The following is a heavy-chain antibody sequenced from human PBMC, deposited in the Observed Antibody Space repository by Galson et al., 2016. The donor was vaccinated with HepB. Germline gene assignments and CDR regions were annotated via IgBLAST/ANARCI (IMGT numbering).Heavy chain of an antibody. CDR1: GFSLRTSRLA. Sequence: PALVKPTQTLTLTCTFSGFSLRTSRLAVGWIRQPPGKALEWLAHIYWAEDKRYNPSLKSRLTITKDTSRNHGVLTMTNMDPVDTTTYYCARRAIVGAHFDYWGQGILVTVSS. D-gene: IGHD1-26*01. CDR2: IYWAEDK. V-gene: IGHV2-5*02. J-gene: IGHJ4*02. CDR3: ARRAIVGAHFDY.